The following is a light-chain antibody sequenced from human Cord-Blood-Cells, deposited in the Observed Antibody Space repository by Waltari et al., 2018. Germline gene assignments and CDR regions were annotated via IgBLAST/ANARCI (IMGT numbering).Light chain of an antibody. Sequence: QSALTQPASVSGSPGQSITISCTGTSSDVGSYNLVSWYQQHPGKAPKLMIYEGSKRPSGVSNRCSGSKSGNTASLTISGLQAEDEADYYCCSYAGSLWVFGGGTKLTVL. CDR2: EGS. CDR3: CSYAGSLWV. J-gene: IGLJ3*02. V-gene: IGLV2-23*01. CDR1: SSDVGSYNL.